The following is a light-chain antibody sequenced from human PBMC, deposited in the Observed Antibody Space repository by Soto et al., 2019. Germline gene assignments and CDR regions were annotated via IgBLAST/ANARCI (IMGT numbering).Light chain of an antibody. CDR3: SSFAGSNTFV. J-gene: IGLJ1*01. V-gene: IGLV2-8*01. CDR1: SSDVGGYEF. Sequence: QSALTQPPSASGSPGQSVTISCTGTSSDVGGYEFVSWYQQHPGKAPKLIIFGVSERPSGVPDRFSGSKSGNTASLTVSGLQAEDEGDYYCSSFAGSNTFVFGTGTKVTVL. CDR2: GVS.